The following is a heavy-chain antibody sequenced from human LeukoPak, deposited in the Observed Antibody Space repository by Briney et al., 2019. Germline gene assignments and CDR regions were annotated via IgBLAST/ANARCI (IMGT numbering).Heavy chain of an antibody. Sequence: PSETLSLTCTVSGGSISSYYWSWIRQPPGKGLEWIGYVYDSGSTNYNPSLKSQVTISVDTSKNQFSLKLSSVTAADTAVYYCARTPVDTAMADAFDIWGQGTLVTVSS. CDR3: ARTPVDTAMADAFDI. D-gene: IGHD5-18*01. CDR2: VYDSGST. CDR1: GGSISSYY. V-gene: IGHV4-59*01. J-gene: IGHJ3*02.